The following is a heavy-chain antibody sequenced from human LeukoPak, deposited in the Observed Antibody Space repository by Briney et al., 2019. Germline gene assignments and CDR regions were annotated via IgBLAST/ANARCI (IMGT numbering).Heavy chain of an antibody. CDR3: SRGALLCIVITTGAFDI. CDR2: INPNSGGS. J-gene: IGHJ3*02. Sequence: GSSVEVSYKASGYTFTGYYMHWVRQAPGPGLEWMGWINPNSGGSNYVQQFQGRVTMTRVPTISPAPMVPSRLISDDPAVDCLSRGALLCIVITTGAFDIWGQGTMVTVSS. CDR1: GYTFTGYY. V-gene: IGHV1-2*02. D-gene: IGHD2/OR15-2a*01.